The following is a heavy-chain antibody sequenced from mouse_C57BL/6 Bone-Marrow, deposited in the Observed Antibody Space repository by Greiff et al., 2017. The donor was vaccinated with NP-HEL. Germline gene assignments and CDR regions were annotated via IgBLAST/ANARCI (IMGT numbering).Heavy chain of an antibody. J-gene: IGHJ2*01. CDR2: ISSGGSYT. CDR3: ARYALYYFDY. CDR1: GFTFSSYG. D-gene: IGHD2-10*02. V-gene: IGHV5-6*01. Sequence: EVQGVESGGDLVKPGGSLKLSCAASGFTFSSYGMSWVRQTPDKRLEWVATISSGGSYTYYLDSVKGRFTISRDNAKNTLYLQMSSLKSEDTDMYYCARYALYYFDYWGQGTTLTVSS.